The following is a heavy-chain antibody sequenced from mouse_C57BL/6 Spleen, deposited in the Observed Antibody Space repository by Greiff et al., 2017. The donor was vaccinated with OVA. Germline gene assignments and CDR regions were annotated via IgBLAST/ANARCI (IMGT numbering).Heavy chain of an antibody. CDR2: IDPNSGGT. V-gene: IGHV1-72*01. D-gene: IGHD2-5*01. Sequence: VQLQQPGAELVKPGASVKLSCKASGYTFTSYWMHWVKQRPGRGLEWIGRIDPNSGGTKYNEKFKSKATLTVDKPSSTAYMQLSSLTSEDSAVYYCARYYYSNYVGFAYWGQGTLVTVSA. J-gene: IGHJ3*01. CDR1: GYTFTSYW. CDR3: ARYYYSNYVGFAY.